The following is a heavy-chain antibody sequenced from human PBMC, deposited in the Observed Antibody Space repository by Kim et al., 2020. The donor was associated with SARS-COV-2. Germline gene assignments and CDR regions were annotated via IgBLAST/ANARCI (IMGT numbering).Heavy chain of an antibody. D-gene: IGHD2-2*01. CDR3: ARVWDIVVVPASPPYNWFDP. J-gene: IGHJ5*02. CDR1: GGSFSGYY. V-gene: IGHV4-34*01. CDR2: INHSGST. Sequence: SETLSLTCAVYGGSFSGYYWSWIRQPPGKGLEWIGEINHSGSTNYNPSLKSRVTISVDTSKNQFSLKLSSVTAADTAVYYCARVWDIVVVPASPPYNWFDPWGQGTLVTVSS.